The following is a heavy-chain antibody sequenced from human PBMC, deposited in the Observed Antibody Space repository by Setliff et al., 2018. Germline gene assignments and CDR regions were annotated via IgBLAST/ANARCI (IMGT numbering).Heavy chain of an antibody. Sequence: PSETLSLTCTVSGASITNINYYWGLIRQPPGKGLEWIGSIFYSGRTFYNPSLKSRVTISVDTSKNQFSLTLKSVTAADTAVYYCARGRNVAARLLDSWGQGTLVTVSS. CDR2: IFYSGRT. CDR1: GASITNINYY. V-gene: IGHV4-39*01. CDR3: ARGRNVAARLLDS. D-gene: IGHD6-6*01. J-gene: IGHJ4*02.